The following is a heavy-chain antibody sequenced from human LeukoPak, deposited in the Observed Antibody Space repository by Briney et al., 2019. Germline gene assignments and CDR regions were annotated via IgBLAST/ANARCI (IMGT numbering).Heavy chain of an antibody. CDR1: GYSFTSYW. D-gene: IGHD3-16*01. Sequence: GESLKISCKGSGYSFTSYWIGWVRQMPGKGLEWMGIIYPGDSDTRYSPSLQGQVTISADKSISTAYLQWSSLKASDTAMYYCARPTTFGGVISGFDYWGQGTLVTVSS. J-gene: IGHJ4*02. CDR3: ARPTTFGGVISGFDY. V-gene: IGHV5-51*01. CDR2: IYPGDSDT.